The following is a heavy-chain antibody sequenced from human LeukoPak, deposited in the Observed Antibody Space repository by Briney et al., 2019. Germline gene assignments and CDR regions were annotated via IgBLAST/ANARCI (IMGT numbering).Heavy chain of an antibody. CDR2: ISSSRSYI. J-gene: IGHJ6*02. D-gene: IGHD6-13*01. CDR1: GFTFSSYS. Sequence: RGSLRLSCAASGFTFSSYSMNWVRQAPGKGLEWVSSISSSRSYIDYADSVKGRFTISRDNAKNSLYLQMNSLRAEDTAVYYCAREGSSSSWYGGYGMDVWGQGTTVTVSS. CDR3: AREGSSSSWYGGYGMDV. V-gene: IGHV3-21*01.